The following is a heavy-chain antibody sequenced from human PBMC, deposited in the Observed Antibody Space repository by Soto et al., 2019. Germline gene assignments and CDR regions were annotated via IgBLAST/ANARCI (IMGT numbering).Heavy chain of an antibody. CDR3: ARDGPGIAAGPPYSSYGMDG. J-gene: IGHJ6*02. Sequence: LRLYCAASGFTFISDSMNWVRQARGKVLEWVSSISSSSSYIYYADSVKGRFTISRDNAKNSLYLQMNSLRAEDTAVYYCARDGPGIAAGPPYSSYGMDGLRQATTVNVSS. D-gene: IGHD6-6*01. V-gene: IGHV3-21*01. CDR1: GFTFISDS. CDR2: ISSSSSYI.